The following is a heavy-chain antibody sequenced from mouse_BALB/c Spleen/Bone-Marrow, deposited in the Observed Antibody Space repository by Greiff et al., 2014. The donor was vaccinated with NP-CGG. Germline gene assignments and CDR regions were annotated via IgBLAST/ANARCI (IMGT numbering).Heavy chain of an antibody. CDR3: ARRLWSAMDY. D-gene: IGHD1-1*02. J-gene: IGHJ4*01. CDR2: IDPANGNT. V-gene: IGHV14-3*02. CDR1: GFNIKDTY. Sequence: VQLQQSGAELVKPGASVKLSCTTSGFNIKDTYIHWVKQRPEQGLEWIGRIDPANGNTKYDPKFQGKATITADTSSNTAYLQLSSLTSEDTAVYYCARRLWSAMDYWGQGTSVTVSS.